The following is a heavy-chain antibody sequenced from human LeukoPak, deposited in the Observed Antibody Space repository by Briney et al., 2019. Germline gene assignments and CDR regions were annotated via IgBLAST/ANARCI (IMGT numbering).Heavy chain of an antibody. CDR2: ISSGGNTI. Sequence: GGSLRLSCAASGLTFSDSYVSWIRQAPGKGLEWVSYISSGGNTIKYADSVKGRFTISRDNARNSLYLQMNSLRAEDTAVYYCATASLYFDNWGQGTLVTVSS. CDR3: ATASLYFDN. CDR1: GLTFSDSY. V-gene: IGHV3-11*04. J-gene: IGHJ4*02.